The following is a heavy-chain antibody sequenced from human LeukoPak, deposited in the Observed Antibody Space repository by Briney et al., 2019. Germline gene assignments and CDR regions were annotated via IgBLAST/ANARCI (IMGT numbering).Heavy chain of an antibody. CDR1: GFTFSNAW. J-gene: IGHJ4*02. CDR3: TTLGAFDY. D-gene: IGHD3-16*01. CDR2: IKSKTFGGTT. Sequence: GGSLRLSCAASGFTFSNAWMSWVRQAPGKGLERVGRIKSKTFGGTTDYAAPVKGRFTISRDDSKNTLYLHMNTLKTEDTAIYYCTTLGAFDYWGQGTLVTVSS. V-gene: IGHV3-15*01.